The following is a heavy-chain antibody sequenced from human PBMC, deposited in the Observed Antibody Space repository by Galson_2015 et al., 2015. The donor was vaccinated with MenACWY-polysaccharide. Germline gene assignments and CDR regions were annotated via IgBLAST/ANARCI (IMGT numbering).Heavy chain of an antibody. CDR1: GFTFSSYA. CDR2: ISASGGTT. Sequence: SLRLSCAASGFTFSSYAISWVRQAPGQGLEWVSTISASGGTTHYADAVKGRFVISRDASKSTLYLQLNSLRAEDTATYYCAKATCGSTSCYGFDHWGPGTPVTVSS. J-gene: IGHJ4*02. CDR3: AKATCGSTSCYGFDH. D-gene: IGHD2-2*01. V-gene: IGHV3-23*01.